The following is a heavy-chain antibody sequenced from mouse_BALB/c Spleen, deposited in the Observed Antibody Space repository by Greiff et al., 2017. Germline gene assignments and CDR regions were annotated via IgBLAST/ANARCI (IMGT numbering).Heavy chain of an antibody. Sequence: EVHLVESGGGLVQPGGSRKLSCAASGFTFSSFGMHWVRQAPEKGLEWVAYISSGSSTIYYADTVKGRFTISRDNPKNTLFLQMTSLRSEDTAMYYCAREKNGYYLYYFDYWGQGTTLTVSS. V-gene: IGHV5-17*02. CDR3: AREKNGYYLYYFDY. CDR1: GFTFSSFG. CDR2: ISSGSSTI. D-gene: IGHD2-3*01. J-gene: IGHJ2*01.